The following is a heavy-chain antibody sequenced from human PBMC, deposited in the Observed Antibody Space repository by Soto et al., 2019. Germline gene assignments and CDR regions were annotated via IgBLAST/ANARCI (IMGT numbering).Heavy chain of an antibody. V-gene: IGHV1-18*01. CDR2: ISAYNGNI. J-gene: IGHJ4*02. D-gene: IGHD6-19*01. CDR3: ARDLAVGLVDY. CDR1: GYTFTSYG. Sequence: ASVKVSCKASGYTFTSYGISCVRQAPGQGLEWMGWISAYNGNIKYAQKLQGRVTMTTDTSTSTAYMELRSLRSDDTAVYYCARDLAVGLVDYWGQGTLVTVSS.